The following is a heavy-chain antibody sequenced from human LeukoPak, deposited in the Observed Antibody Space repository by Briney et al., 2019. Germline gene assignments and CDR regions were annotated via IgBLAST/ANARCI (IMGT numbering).Heavy chain of an antibody. V-gene: IGHV4-59*01. CDR2: IYYSGST. CDR1: GGSISSYY. D-gene: IGHD4-17*01. Sequence: PSETLSLTCTVSGGSISSYYWSWIRQPPGKGLEWIGYIYYSGSTNYNPSLKSRVTISVDTSKNQFSLKLSSVTAADTAVYYCARGYHDYGTLYWFDPWGQGTLVTVSS. CDR3: ARGYHDYGTLYWFDP. J-gene: IGHJ5*02.